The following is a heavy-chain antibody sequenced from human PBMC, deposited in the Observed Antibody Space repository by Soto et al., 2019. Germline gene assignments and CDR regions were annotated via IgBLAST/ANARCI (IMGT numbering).Heavy chain of an antibody. J-gene: IGHJ1*01. Sequence: LSLTCTVSGGSISSYYWSWIRQPPGKGLEWIGYIYYSGSTNYNPSLKSRVTISVDTSKNQFSLKLSSVTAADTAVYYCARGSGEAAAEYFQHWGQGTLVTVSS. D-gene: IGHD2-21*01. V-gene: IGHV4-59*01. CDR1: GGSISSYY. CDR2: IYYSGST. CDR3: ARGSGEAAAEYFQH.